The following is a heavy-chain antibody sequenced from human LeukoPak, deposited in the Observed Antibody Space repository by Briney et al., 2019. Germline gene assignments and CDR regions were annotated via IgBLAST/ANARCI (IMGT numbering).Heavy chain of an antibody. CDR3: AKQMVVDYFDY. D-gene: IGHD5-24*01. CDR1: GFTFKSYD. J-gene: IGHJ4*02. Sequence: GGSLRLSCAASGFTFKSYDMHWVRQAAGEGLEWVSAIGTAGDTYYPGSVKGRFAISRDNAKNTLYLQMNSLRVEDTAVYYCAKQMVVDYFDYWGQGTLVTVSS. CDR2: IGTAGDT. V-gene: IGHV3-13*01.